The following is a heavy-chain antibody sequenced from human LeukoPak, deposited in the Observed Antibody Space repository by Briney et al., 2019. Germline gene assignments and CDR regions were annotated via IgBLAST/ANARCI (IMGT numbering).Heavy chain of an antibody. Sequence: PSETLSLTCTVSGGSISSSSYYWGWIRQPPGKGLEWIGSIYYSGSTYYNPSLKSRVTISVDTSKSQFSLKLSSVTAADTALYYCARDRVGTRWFDPWGQGALVTVSS. CDR2: IYYSGST. CDR3: ARDRVGTRWFDP. V-gene: IGHV4-39*07. J-gene: IGHJ5*02. CDR1: GGSISSSSYY. D-gene: IGHD5-12*01.